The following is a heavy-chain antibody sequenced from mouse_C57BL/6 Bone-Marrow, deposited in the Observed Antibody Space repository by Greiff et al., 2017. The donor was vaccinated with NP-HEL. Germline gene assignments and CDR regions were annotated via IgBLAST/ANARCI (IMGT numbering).Heavy chain of an antibody. Sequence: QVQLQQPGAELVMPGASVKLSCKASGYTFTSYWMHWVKQRPGQGLEWIGEIDPSDSYTNYNQKFKGKSTLTVDKSSSTAYMQLSSLTSEYSAVYYCAREFYYGYPYYYAMDYWGQGTSVTVSS. V-gene: IGHV1-69*01. CDR3: AREFYYGYPYYYAMDY. J-gene: IGHJ4*01. CDR1: GYTFTSYW. CDR2: IDPSDSYT. D-gene: IGHD2-2*01.